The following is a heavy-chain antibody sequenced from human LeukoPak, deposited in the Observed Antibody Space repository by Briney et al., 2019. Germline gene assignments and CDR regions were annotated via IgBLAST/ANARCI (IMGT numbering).Heavy chain of an antibody. CDR1: GFIFGTYA. V-gene: IGHV3-23*01. J-gene: IGHJ4*02. CDR2: ISTSGGVT. CDR3: AKATMFEGQYYYDSR. D-gene: IGHD3-22*01. Sequence: PGGSLRLSCEASGFIFGTYAMSWVRQAPGKGLEWVSAISTSGGVTFYADSVKGRFAISRDNSRNTLYLQMNSLRAEDTAVYYCAKATMFEGQYYYDSRGGQGTLVTVSS.